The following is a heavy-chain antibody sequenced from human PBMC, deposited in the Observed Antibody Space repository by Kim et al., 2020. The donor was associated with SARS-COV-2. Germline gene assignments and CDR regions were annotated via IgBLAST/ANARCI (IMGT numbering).Heavy chain of an antibody. D-gene: IGHD6-19*01. CDR1: GGSISSSNW. CDR2: IYHSGST. V-gene: IGHV4-4*02. CDR3: ARKGGGPPVAGHGGHLYYFDY. J-gene: IGHJ4*02. Sequence: SETLSLTCAVSGGSISSSNWWSWVRQPPGKGLEWIGEIYHSGSTNYNPSLKSRVTISVDKSKNQFSLKLSSVTAADTAVYYCARKGGGPPVAGHGGHLYYFDYGGQGTLVTVSS.